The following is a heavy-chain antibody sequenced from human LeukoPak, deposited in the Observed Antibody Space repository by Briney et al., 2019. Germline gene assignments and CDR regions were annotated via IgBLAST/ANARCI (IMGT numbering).Heavy chain of an antibody. Sequence: SVTVSCKASGGTFSSYAISWVRQAPGQGLEWKGRIIPILGIANYAKKFQGRVTITADKPTSTAYMELSSLRSEDTAVYYCACPLGGYYDSSGYYAFDYWGQGTLVTVSS. CDR1: GGTFSSYA. CDR3: ACPLGGYYDSSGYYAFDY. D-gene: IGHD3-22*01. V-gene: IGHV1-69*04. J-gene: IGHJ4*02. CDR2: IIPILGIA.